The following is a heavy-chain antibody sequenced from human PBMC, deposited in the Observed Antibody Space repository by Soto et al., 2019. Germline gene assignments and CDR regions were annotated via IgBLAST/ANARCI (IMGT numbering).Heavy chain of an antibody. CDR2: ISYDGSNK. J-gene: IGHJ4*02. V-gene: IGHV3-30*18. CDR1: GFTFSSYG. D-gene: IGHD6-13*01. Sequence: QVQLVESGGGVVQPGRSLRLSCAASGFTFSSYGMHWVRQAPGKGLEWVAVISYDGSNKYYADSVKGRFTISRDNSKNTLYLQMNSLRAEDTAVYYCAKEGSRWSFDYWGQGTLVTVSS. CDR3: AKEGSRWSFDY.